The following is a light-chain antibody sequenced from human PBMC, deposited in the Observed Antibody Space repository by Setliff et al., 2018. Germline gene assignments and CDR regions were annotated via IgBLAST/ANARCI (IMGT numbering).Light chain of an antibody. CDR2: DVS. J-gene: IGLJ1*01. CDR1: SSDVGGYNY. Sequence: QSVLTQPASVSGSPGQSITISCTGTSSDVGGYNYVSWYQQHPGKAPKLMIYDVSKRPSGVSNRFSGSKSGNTASLTISGLQAEDEADYYCCSYAGSSTLEVFGTGTKVTVL. V-gene: IGLV2-23*02. CDR3: CSYAGSSTLEV.